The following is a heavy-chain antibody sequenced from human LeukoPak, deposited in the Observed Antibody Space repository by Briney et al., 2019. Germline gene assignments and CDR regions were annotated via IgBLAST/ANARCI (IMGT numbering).Heavy chain of an antibody. CDR1: GGSISSYY. CDR3: ARQGGNSYYYYGMDV. J-gene: IGHJ6*02. CDR2: IYTSGST. Sequence: PSETLSLTCTVSGGSISSYYWSWIRQPAGKGLEWIGRIYTSGSTYYNPSLKSRVTISVDTSKNQFSLKLSSVTAADTAVYYCARQGGNSYYYYGMDVWGQGTTVTVSS. D-gene: IGHD4-23*01. V-gene: IGHV4-4*07.